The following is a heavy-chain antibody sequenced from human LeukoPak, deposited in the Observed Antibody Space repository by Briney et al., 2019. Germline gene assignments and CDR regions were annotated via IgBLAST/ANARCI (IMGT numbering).Heavy chain of an antibody. CDR3: ATYRQVLLPFES. D-gene: IGHD2-8*02. Sequence: GGSLRLSCAASGFTFSNYWMTWVRRAPGKGLEWVANIRPDGSVIHYVDSVKGRFTISRDSAKHSLYLQMNSLRVEDTAIYYCATYRQVLLPFESWGQGTLVTVSS. V-gene: IGHV3-7*03. CDR2: IRPDGSVI. J-gene: IGHJ4*02. CDR1: GFTFSNYW.